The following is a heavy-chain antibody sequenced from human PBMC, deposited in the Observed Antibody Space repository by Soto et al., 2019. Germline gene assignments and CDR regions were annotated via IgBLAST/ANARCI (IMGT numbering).Heavy chain of an antibody. Sequence: EVQLVESDGGLVQPGGSLRLSCAASGFTFSYYWMHWVRQASGQGLVWVSRIHSDGSSTTYADSVKGRFTISRDNARNTLDLQMNSLRAEDTAEYYCARFDRGAFDLCGQGTMITVSS. CDR3: ARFDRGAFDL. V-gene: IGHV3-74*01. CDR2: IHSDGSST. D-gene: IGHD3-9*01. J-gene: IGHJ3*01. CDR1: GFTFSYYW.